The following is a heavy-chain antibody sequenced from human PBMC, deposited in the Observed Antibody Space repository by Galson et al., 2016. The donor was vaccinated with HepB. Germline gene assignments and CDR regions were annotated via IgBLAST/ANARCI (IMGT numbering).Heavy chain of an antibody. CDR2: IYPDDSDT. Sequence: QSGAEVKKPGESLKISCKGSTSSFNTYWIGWARQLPGKGLEWMGIIYPDDSDTRYSPSFRGQVTISADKSITTAYLQWSSLKASDTAMYYCARRTRGVAGTGFDYGCQGTQVTVSS. V-gene: IGHV5-51*01. D-gene: IGHD3/OR15-3a*01. CDR1: TSSFNTYW. CDR3: ARRTRGVAGTGFDY. J-gene: IGHJ4*02.